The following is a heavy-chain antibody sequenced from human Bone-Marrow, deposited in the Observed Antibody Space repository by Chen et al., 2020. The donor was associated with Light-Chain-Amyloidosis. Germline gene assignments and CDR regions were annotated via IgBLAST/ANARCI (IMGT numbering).Heavy chain of an antibody. CDR1: GYTFPNYW. Sequence: EVQLEQSGPEVKKPGESLKISCKGSGYTFPNYWIGWVRQMPGKGLEWMGVIYPDDSDARYSPSFEGQVTISADKSITTVYLQWRSLKASDTAMYYCARRRDGYNFDYWGQGTLVTVS. CDR3: ARRRDGYNFDY. CDR2: IYPDDSDA. J-gene: IGHJ4*02. V-gene: IGHV5-51*01. D-gene: IGHD5-12*01.